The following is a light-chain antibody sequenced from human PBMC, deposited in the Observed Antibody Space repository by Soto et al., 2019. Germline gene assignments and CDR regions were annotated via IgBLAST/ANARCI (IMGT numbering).Light chain of an antibody. CDR1: ESISIW. CDR2: KAS. CDR3: QHYNSYSEA. V-gene: IGKV1-5*03. Sequence: DIRMTQSPSTLSASVGDTVTITCRASESISIWLAWYQQKPGKAPNLLINKASSLQSEVPSRFSGSGSGTEFTLTITSLQPDDFGVYYCQHYNSYSEAFGQGTKVDNK. J-gene: IGKJ1*01.